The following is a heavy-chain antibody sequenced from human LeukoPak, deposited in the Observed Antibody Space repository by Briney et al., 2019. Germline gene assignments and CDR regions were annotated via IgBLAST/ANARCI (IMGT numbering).Heavy chain of an antibody. Sequence: GASVKVSCKASGYTFTSYAMNWVRQAPGQGLEWMGWINTNTGNPTYAQGFTGRFVFSLDTSVGTAYLQISSLKAEDTAVYYCARGIRPHYYDSSGYFPPEGYWGQGTLVTVSS. CDR3: ARGIRPHYYDSSGYFPPEGY. D-gene: IGHD3-22*01. CDR1: GYTFTSYA. J-gene: IGHJ4*02. V-gene: IGHV7-4-1*02. CDR2: INTNTGNP.